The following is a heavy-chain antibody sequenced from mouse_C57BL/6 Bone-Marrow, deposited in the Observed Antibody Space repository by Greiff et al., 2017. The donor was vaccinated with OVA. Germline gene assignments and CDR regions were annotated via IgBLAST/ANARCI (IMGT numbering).Heavy chain of an antibody. J-gene: IGHJ4*01. CDR1: GYAFSSSW. CDR3: ARGGPYYSNYVDYAMDY. Sequence: VQLQQSGPELVKPGASVKISCKASGYAFSSSWMNWVKQRPGKGLEWIGRIYPGDGDTNYNGKFKGKATLTADKSSSTAYMQLSSLTSEDSAVYFCARGGPYYSNYVDYAMDYWGQGTSVTVSS. V-gene: IGHV1-82*01. CDR2: IYPGDGDT. D-gene: IGHD2-5*01.